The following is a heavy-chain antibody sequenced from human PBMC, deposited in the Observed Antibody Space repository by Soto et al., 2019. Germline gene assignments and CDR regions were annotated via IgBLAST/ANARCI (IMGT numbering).Heavy chain of an antibody. D-gene: IGHD3-10*01. CDR2: IKQDGSEK. CDR3: ARELGGLIYYGSGSSWFDP. CDR1: GFTFSSYW. Sequence: PGGSLRLSCAASGFTFSSYWMSWVRQAPGKGLEWVANIKQDGSEKYYVDSVKGRFTISRDNAKNSLYLQMNSLRAEDTAVYYCARELGGLIYYGSGSSWFDPWGQGTLVTVSS. V-gene: IGHV3-7*01. J-gene: IGHJ5*02.